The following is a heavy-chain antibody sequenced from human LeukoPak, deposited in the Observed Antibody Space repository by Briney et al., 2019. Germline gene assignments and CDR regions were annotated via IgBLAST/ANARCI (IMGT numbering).Heavy chain of an antibody. CDR2: ISYDGSNK. V-gene: IGHV3-30-3*01. CDR1: GFTFSSDS. CDR3: TRGRPFQY. J-gene: IGHJ4*02. Sequence: PGGSLRLSCAAYGFTFSSDSMHWVRQAPGKGLEWVAVISYDGSNKYYADSVKGRFTISRDNSRNTLYLQMNSLRAADTAVYYCTRGRPFQYWGQGTLVTVSS.